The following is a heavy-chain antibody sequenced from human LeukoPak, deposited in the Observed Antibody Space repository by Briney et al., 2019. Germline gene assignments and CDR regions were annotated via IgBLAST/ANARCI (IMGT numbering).Heavy chain of an antibody. D-gene: IGHD2-2*01. Sequence: PGGSLRLSCTASGFTFGDYGMSWVRQAPGKGLEWVGFIRSKAYGGTTEYAASVKGRFTISRDDSKSIAYLQMNSLKTEDTAVYYCTRVEGDIVVVPADVWGQGTLVTVSS. CDR3: TRVEGDIVVVPADV. V-gene: IGHV3-49*04. J-gene: IGHJ4*02. CDR1: GFTFGDYG. CDR2: IRSKAYGGTT.